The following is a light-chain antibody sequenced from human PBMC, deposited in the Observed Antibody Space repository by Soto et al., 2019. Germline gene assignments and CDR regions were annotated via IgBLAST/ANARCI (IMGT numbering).Light chain of an antibody. CDR1: QSVGSSY. V-gene: IGKV3-20*01. CDR3: QQLDSSPLT. J-gene: IGKJ4*01. CDR2: DAS. Sequence: EIVLTQSPGTLSLSPGERATLSCRASQSVGSSYLAWYQQKPGQAPRLLIYDASSRATGIPDRFSGSGSGTDFTLTSSRLEPEDFAVYYWQQLDSSPLTVGGGT.